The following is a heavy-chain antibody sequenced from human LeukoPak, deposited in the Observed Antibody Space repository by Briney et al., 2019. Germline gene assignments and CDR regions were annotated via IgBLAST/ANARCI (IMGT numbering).Heavy chain of an antibody. CDR3: ARVEASGYDYGAFDY. V-gene: IGHV4-59*01. D-gene: IGHD5-12*01. Sequence: SETLSLTCTVSGGSISSYYWSWIRQPPGKGLEWIGYIYYSGSTNYNPSLKSRVTISVDTSKNQFSLKLSSVTAADTAVYYRARVEASGYDYGAFDYWGQGTLVTVSS. CDR2: IYYSGST. J-gene: IGHJ4*02. CDR1: GGSISSYY.